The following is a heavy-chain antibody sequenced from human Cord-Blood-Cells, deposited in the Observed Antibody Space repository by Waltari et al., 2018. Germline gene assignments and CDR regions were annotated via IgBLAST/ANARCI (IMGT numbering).Heavy chain of an antibody. V-gene: IGHV4-59*01. Sequence: QVQLQESGPGLVKPSETLSLTCTVSGGSISSYYWSWIRQPPGKGLEWIGYIYYSGSTNYNPSLKSRVTISVDTSKNQFSLKLSSVTAADTAVYYCARGLVVIDDAFDIWGQGTMVTVSS. D-gene: IGHD2-21*01. CDR2: IYYSGST. J-gene: IGHJ3*02. CDR1: GGSISSYY. CDR3: ARGLVVIDDAFDI.